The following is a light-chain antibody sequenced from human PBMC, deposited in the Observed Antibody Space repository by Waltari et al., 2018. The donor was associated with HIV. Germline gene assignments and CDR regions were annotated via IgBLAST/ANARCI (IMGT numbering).Light chain of an antibody. V-gene: IGLV3-1*01. Sequence: SYELTQSPSVSVSPGQTASITCSGAKLGDKYSCWYQQRPGQSPVLVIYQDTKRPSGIPERFSGSNSGNTATLTISGTQALDEADYYCQAWDSSTGVFGGGTKLTVL. J-gene: IGLJ2*01. CDR1: KLGDKY. CDR2: QDT. CDR3: QAWDSSTGV.